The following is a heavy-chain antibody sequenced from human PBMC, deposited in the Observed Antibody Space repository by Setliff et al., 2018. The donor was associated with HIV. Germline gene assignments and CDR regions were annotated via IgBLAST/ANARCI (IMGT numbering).Heavy chain of an antibody. V-gene: IGHV1-18*04. D-gene: IGHD5-18*01. Sequence: GASVKVSCKASGYTFINFGITWVRQAPGQGLEWVGYISGYNGNTKYAQNVQGRVTMTTDTSTSTAYMELRSLRYDDTDVYYCARDPRSGYDSDTAMVTVYYYYMDVWGKGTTVTVSS. CDR3: ARDPRSGYDSDTAMVTVYYYYMDV. CDR2: ISGYNGNT. J-gene: IGHJ6*03. CDR1: GYTFINFG.